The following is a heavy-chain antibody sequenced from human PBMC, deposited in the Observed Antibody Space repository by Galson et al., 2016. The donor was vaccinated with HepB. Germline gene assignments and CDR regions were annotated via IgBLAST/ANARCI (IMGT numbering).Heavy chain of an antibody. Sequence: SLRLSCAASGFTLDHYAMHWVRQAPGKGLEWVSGISWNSGSIGSADSVKGRFTISRDNAKNSLYLQMNSLRAGDTALYYCAKDSGAYYYDSSGYRRNAFDIRGQGTMVTVSS. D-gene: IGHD3-22*01. V-gene: IGHV3-9*01. CDR3: AKDSGAYYYDSSGYRRNAFDI. J-gene: IGHJ3*02. CDR2: ISWNSGSI. CDR1: GFTLDHYA.